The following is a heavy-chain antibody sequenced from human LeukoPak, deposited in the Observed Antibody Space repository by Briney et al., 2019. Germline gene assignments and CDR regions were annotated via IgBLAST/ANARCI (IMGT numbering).Heavy chain of an antibody. CDR2: ISGSGGST. D-gene: IGHD6-13*01. CDR1: GFTFSSYG. J-gene: IGHJ4*02. V-gene: IGHV3-23*02. CDR3: AREGQAGSSFLYDY. Sequence: GGSLTLTCAASGFTFSSYGMNWVRQAPATGLELVSAISGSGGSTYYEDSVNGRFIISRDNSKNTLYLQMNSLRAEDTAVYYCAREGQAGSSFLYDYWGQGNLVTVSS.